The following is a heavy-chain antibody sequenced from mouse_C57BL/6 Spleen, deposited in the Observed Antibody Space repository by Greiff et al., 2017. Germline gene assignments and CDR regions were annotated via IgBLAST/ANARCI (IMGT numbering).Heavy chain of an antibody. CDR3: ARAYDDWYFEG. V-gene: IGHV5-17*01. CDR2: ISSGSSTI. D-gene: IGHD2-3*01. CDR1: GFTFSDYG. Sequence: DVQLQESGGGLVKPGGSLKLSCAASGFTFSDYGMHWVRQAPEKGLEWVAYISSGSSTIYYADTVKGRFTISRDNAKNTLFLQMSSLWSEDTAMYYSARAYDDWYFEGWGTGTTVTVSS. J-gene: IGHJ1*03.